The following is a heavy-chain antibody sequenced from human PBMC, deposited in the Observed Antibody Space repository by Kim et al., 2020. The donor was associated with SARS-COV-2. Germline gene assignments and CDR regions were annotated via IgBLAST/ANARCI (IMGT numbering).Heavy chain of an antibody. CDR2: IRSKAYGGTT. J-gene: IGHJ4*02. Sequence: GGSLRLSCTASGFTFGDYAMSWVRQAPGKGLEWVGFIRSKAYGGTTEYAASVKGRFTISRDDSKSIAYLQMNSLKTEDTAVYYCTRWEPLSSDYWGQGTLVTVSS. V-gene: IGHV3-49*04. CDR3: TRWEPLSSDY. D-gene: IGHD1-26*01. CDR1: GFTFGDYA.